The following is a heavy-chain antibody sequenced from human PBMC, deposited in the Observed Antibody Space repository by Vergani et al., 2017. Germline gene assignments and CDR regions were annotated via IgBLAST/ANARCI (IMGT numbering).Heavy chain of an antibody. Sequence: EVQLVESGGGLVQPGGSLRLSCVTSGFTFSSYSMKWVRQAPGKGLEWVSYISSSSTIYYADSVRGRFTISRDSGENSMYLQMNSLRVEDTAVYYCARGQPGYQALSSNWFDHWGQGTLVTVSS. J-gene: IGHJ5*02. CDR1: GFTFSSYS. D-gene: IGHD2-2*01. V-gene: IGHV3-48*01. CDR2: ISSSSTI. CDR3: ARGQPGYQALSSNWFDH.